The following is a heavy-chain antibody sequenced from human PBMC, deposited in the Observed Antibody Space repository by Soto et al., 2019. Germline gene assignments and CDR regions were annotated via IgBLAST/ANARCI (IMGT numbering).Heavy chain of an antibody. Sequence: EVQLVESGGGLVQPGGSLRISCAASGFTFSTYEMNWVRQAPGKGLEWLAYISRSGRTVYYADSVKGRFTISRDNAKSSLYLQMNSLRVEDTAVYYCTTWYCDNSAGYFDYWGQGTLITVSS. CDR2: ISRSGRTV. CDR1: GFTFSTYE. D-gene: IGHD3-16*01. J-gene: IGHJ4*02. V-gene: IGHV3-48*03. CDR3: TTWYCDNSAGYFDY.